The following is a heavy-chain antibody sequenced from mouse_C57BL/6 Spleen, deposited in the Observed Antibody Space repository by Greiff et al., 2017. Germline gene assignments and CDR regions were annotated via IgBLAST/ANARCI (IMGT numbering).Heavy chain of an antibody. J-gene: IGHJ3*01. CDR1: GFTFSNYW. V-gene: IGHV6-3*01. CDR3: AGLGRAWFAY. CDR2: IRLKSDNYAT. Sequence: EVKLVESGGGLVQPGGSMKLSCVASGFTFSNYWMNWVRQSPEKGLEWVAQIRLKSDNYATHYAESVKGRFTISRDDSKSSGYLQMNNLRAEDTGIYYCAGLGRAWFAYWGQGTLVTVSA. D-gene: IGHD4-1*01.